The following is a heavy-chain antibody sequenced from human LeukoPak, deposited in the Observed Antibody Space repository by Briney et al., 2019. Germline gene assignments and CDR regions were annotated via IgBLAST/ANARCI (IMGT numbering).Heavy chain of an antibody. D-gene: IGHD6-13*01. Sequence: GASLQISCEGSGYRFSSYWIGWGRQLPGKGLEWVGIIYPGDSDTRYSPSSQGQVTISADKSISTAYLQWSSLKASDTAMYYCARLGIAAEISGFDYWGQGTLVTVSS. V-gene: IGHV5-51*01. CDR2: IYPGDSDT. CDR1: GYRFSSYW. CDR3: ARLGIAAEISGFDY. J-gene: IGHJ4*02.